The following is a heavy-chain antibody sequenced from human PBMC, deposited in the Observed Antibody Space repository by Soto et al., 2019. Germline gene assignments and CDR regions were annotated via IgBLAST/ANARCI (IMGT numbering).Heavy chain of an antibody. CDR2: IYYSGST. CDR1: GGSISSGGYY. Sequence: SETLSLTCTVSGGSISSGGYYWSWIRQHPGKGLEWIGYIYYSGSTYYNPSLKSRVTISVDTSKNQFSLKLSSVTAADTAVYYCARGLLTMVRGVNYGMDVWGKGTTVTVSS. J-gene: IGHJ6*04. D-gene: IGHD3-10*01. CDR3: ARGLLTMVRGVNYGMDV. V-gene: IGHV4-31*03.